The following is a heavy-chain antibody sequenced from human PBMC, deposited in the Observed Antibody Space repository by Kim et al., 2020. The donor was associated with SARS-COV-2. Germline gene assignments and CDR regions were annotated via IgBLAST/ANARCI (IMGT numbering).Heavy chain of an antibody. J-gene: IGHJ3*02. CDR1: GYTFTSYA. D-gene: IGHD5-12*01. CDR3: ARVSWLQYAIGDAFDI. V-gene: IGHV7-4-1*02. CDR2: INTNTGNP. Sequence: ASVKVSCKASGYTFTSYAMNWVRQAPGQGLEWMGWINTNTGNPTYAQGFTGRFVFSLDTSVSTAYLQISSLKAEDTAVYYCARVSWLQYAIGDAFDIWGQGTMVTVSS.